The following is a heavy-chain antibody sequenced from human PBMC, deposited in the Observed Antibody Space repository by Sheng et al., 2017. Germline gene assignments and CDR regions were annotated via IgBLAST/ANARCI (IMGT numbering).Heavy chain of an antibody. Sequence: EVQLLESGGGLVQPGGSLRLSCAASGFTFSTSAMNWVHQAPGKGLEWVSTIREIGDNTYYADSVKGRFSMSRDNSRNTVYLQINSLRSEDTAIYYCAKGLVYCSTGNCYEGYWGQGTLVTVSS. CDR1: GFTFSTSA. V-gene: IGHV3-23*01. CDR2: IREIGDNT. CDR3: AKGLVYCSTGNCYEGY. D-gene: IGHD2-2*01. J-gene: IGHJ4*02.